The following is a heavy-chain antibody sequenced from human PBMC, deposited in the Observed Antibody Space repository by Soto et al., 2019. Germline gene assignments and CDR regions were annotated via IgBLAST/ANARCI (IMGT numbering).Heavy chain of an antibody. CDR3: AGGGGGLASLGYYGMDV. CDR2: INPNSGGT. D-gene: IGHD3-16*01. CDR1: GYTFIGYY. V-gene: IGHV1-2*04. J-gene: IGHJ6*02. Sequence: QVQLVQSGAEVKKTGASVKVSCKASGYTFIGYYIHWVRQAPGQGLEWMGWINPNSGGTNYAQRFQGWVTMARDRAISTAYMGVRRVKFEDTAVYYWAGGGGGLASLGYYGMDVWGQGTTVTVSS.